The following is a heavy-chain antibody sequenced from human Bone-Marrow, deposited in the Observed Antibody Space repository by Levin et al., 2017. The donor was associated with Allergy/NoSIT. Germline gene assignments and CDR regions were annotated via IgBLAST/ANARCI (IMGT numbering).Heavy chain of an antibody. CDR3: ARETKYSSSSGYYDYYMDV. V-gene: IGHV3-53*01. D-gene: IGHD6-6*01. J-gene: IGHJ6*03. Sequence: HPGGSLRLSCAASGFTVSSNYMSWVRQAPGKGLEWVSVIYSGGSTYYADSVKGRFTISRDNSKNTLYLQMNSLRAEDTAVYYCARETKYSSSSGYYDYYMDVWGKGTTVTVSS. CDR2: IYSGGST. CDR1: GFTVSSNY.